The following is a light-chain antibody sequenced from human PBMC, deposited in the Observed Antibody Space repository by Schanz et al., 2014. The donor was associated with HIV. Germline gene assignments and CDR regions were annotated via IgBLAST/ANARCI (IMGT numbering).Light chain of an antibody. CDR1: TGAVTSGHY. CDR2: DTN. CDR3: LLSYSAARQVV. J-gene: IGLJ2*01. V-gene: IGLV7-46*01. Sequence: QAVVTQEPSLTVSPGGTVTLTCGSSTGAVTSGHYAYWFQQKPGQAPRTLIHDTNNRHSWTPARFSGSLLGGKAALTLSGXXXXXEADYYCLLSYSAARQVVFGGGTKLTVL.